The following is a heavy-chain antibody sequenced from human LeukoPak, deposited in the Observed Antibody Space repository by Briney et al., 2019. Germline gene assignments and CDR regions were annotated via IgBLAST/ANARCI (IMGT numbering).Heavy chain of an antibody. D-gene: IGHD2-15*01. CDR3: ARDVSGGGGYFDY. CDR2: IWSNSGST. V-gene: IGHV3-23*01. Sequence: GGSLRLSCAASGFMFSSYTMSWVRQAPGKGLEWVAGIWSNSGSTYYADSVKGRFTISRDNSKNTLYLQMNSLRAEDTAVYYCARDVSGGGGYFDYWGQGTLVTVSS. J-gene: IGHJ4*02. CDR1: GFMFSSYT.